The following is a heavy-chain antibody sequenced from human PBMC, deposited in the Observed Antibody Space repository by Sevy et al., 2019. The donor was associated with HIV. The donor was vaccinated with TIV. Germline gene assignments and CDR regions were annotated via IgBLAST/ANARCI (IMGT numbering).Heavy chain of an antibody. Sequence: GGYLRLSCAASGFTFSSYAIHWVRQAPGKGLEWVAVISYDGSNKYYADSVKGRFTISRDNSKNTLYLQMNSLRAEDTAVYYCARDQHGYNDYWGQGTLVTVSS. CDR3: ARDQHGYNDY. D-gene: IGHD5-12*01. CDR1: GFTFSSYA. V-gene: IGHV3-30-3*01. J-gene: IGHJ4*02. CDR2: ISYDGSNK.